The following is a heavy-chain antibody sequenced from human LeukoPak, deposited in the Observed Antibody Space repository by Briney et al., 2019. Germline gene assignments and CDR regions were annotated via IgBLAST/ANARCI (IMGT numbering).Heavy chain of an antibody. CDR2: IWYVGSNK. Sequence: GGSLRLSCAASGFTFSSYGMHWVRQAPGKGLEWVAVIWYVGSNKYYADSVKGRFTISRDNSKNTLYLQMNSLRAEDTAVYYCARTHSSGWYYFDYWGQGTLVTVSS. CDR3: ARTHSSGWYYFDY. J-gene: IGHJ4*02. CDR1: GFTFSSYG. D-gene: IGHD6-19*01. V-gene: IGHV3-33*01.